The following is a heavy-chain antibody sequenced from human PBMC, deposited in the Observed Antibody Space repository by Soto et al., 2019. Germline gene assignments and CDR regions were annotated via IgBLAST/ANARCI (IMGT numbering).Heavy chain of an antibody. CDR3: AILVNVVVWFGDTGAFDI. J-gene: IGHJ3*02. CDR1: GFTFSSYS. V-gene: IGHV3-21*01. Sequence: EVQLVESGGGLVKPGGSLRLSCAASGFTFSSYSMNWVRQAPGKGLEWVSSISSSSSYIYYADSVKGRFTISRDNAKNSLYLKMNSLRAEDTAVYYCAILVNVVVWFGDTGAFDIWGQGTMVTVSS. CDR2: ISSSSSYI. D-gene: IGHD3-10*01.